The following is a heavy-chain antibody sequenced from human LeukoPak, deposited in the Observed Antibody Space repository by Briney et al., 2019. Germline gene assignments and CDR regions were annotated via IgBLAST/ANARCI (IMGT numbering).Heavy chain of an antibody. D-gene: IGHD2-2*01. CDR1: GFTFSSYS. V-gene: IGHV3-21*01. J-gene: IGHJ4*02. Sequence: KPGGSLRLSCAASGFTFSSYSMNWVRQAPGKGLEWVSSISPRSSYRYYADSVKGRFTISRDNAKNPLNLQMNSLRAEDTAVYYCARGRGCSSMSCYPDYWGQGTLVTVSS. CDR2: ISPRSSYR. CDR3: ARGRGCSSMSCYPDY.